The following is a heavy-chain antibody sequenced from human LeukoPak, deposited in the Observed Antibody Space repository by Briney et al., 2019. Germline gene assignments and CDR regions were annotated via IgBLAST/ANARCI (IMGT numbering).Heavy chain of an antibody. D-gene: IGHD5-18*01. Sequence: PSETLSLTCAVYGGSFSGYYWSWIRQPPGKGLEWIGEINHSGSTNYNPSLKSRVTISVDTSKNQFSLKLSSVTAADTAVYYCARAAWIQLSGTETNWFDPWGQGTLVTVSS. CDR2: INHSGST. J-gene: IGHJ5*02. V-gene: IGHV4-34*01. CDR1: GGSFSGYY. CDR3: ARAAWIQLSGTETNWFDP.